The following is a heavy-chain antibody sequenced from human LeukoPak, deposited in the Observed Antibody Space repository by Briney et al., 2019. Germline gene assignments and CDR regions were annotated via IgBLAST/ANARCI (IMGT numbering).Heavy chain of an antibody. CDR3: ARDKWGGWELLLDY. D-gene: IGHD1-26*01. CDR2: ISSSSSYI. J-gene: IGHJ4*02. Sequence: TGGSLRLSCAASGFTFSSYSMNWVRQAPGKGLEWVSSISSSSSYIYYADSVKGRFTISRDNAKNSLYLQMNRLRAEDTAVYYCARDKWGGWELLLDYWGQGTLVTVSS. CDR1: GFTFSSYS. V-gene: IGHV3-21*01.